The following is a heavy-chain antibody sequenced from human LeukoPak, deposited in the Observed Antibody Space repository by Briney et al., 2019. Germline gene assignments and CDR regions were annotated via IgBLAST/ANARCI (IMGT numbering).Heavy chain of an antibody. Sequence: GGSLRPSCAASGFSLATYPMHWVRQAPGRGLEWVAVVSPDGSNRHYIESVKGRFTISRDSSENTLHLQMDNLRGEDTALYYCARQGSALQYYFNYLDVWGKGTTVTVSS. D-gene: IGHD6-25*01. CDR2: VSPDGSNR. CDR1: GFSLATYP. J-gene: IGHJ6*03. V-gene: IGHV3-30*10. CDR3: ARQGSALQYYFNYLDV.